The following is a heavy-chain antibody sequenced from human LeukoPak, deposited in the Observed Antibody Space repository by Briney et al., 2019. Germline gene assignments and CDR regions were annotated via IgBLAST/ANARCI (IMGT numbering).Heavy chain of an antibody. D-gene: IGHD3-9*01. J-gene: IGHJ5*02. CDR1: GYTFTGYY. V-gene: IGHV1-2*02. Sequence: ASVKVSCTASGYTFTGYYMHWVRQAPGQGLEWMGWINPNSGGTNYAQRFQGRVTMTRDTSISRAYLDLSRLRSDDTAVYYCARDSEAEDFLTGDRNWFDPWGQGTLVTVSS. CDR3: ARDSEAEDFLTGDRNWFDP. CDR2: INPNSGGT.